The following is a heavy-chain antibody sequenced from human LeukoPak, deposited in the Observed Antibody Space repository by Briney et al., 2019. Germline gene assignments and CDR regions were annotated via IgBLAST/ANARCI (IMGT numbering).Heavy chain of an antibody. CDR2: ISSSSSYT. V-gene: IGHV3-11*05. D-gene: IGHD6-19*01. J-gene: IGHJ3*02. CDR3: ARATLVEQWLSPDAFDI. CDR1: GFTLRNYA. Sequence: GGSLRLSCAASGFTLRNYAMSWVRQAPGKGLEWVSYISSSSSYTNYADSVKGRFTISRDNAKNSLYLQMNSLRAEDTAVYYCARATLVEQWLSPDAFDIWGQGTMVTVSS.